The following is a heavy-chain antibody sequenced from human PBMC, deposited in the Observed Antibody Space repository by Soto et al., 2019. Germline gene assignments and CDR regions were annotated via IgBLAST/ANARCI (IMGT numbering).Heavy chain of an antibody. J-gene: IGHJ4*02. V-gene: IGHV3-21*01. CDR2: ISSSSSYI. Sequence: EVQLVESGGGLVKPGGSLRLSCAASGFIFSSYTMNWVRQAPGKGLEWVSSISSSSSYIYYADSVKGRFTISRDNAKNSMYLQMSGRRAEDTAVYYWARGYSYCDYWGQGTLVTVSS. D-gene: IGHD5-18*01. CDR3: ARGYSYCDY. CDR1: GFIFSSYT.